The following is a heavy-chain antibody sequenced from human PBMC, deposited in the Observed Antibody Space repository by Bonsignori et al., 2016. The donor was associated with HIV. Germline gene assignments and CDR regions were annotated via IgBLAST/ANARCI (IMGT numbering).Heavy chain of an antibody. J-gene: IGHJ4*02. Sequence: GSLRLSCTVSGGSISSYYWSWIRQPAGKGLEWIGRIYTSGSTNYNPSLKSRVTMSVDTSKNQFSLKLSSVTAADTAVYYCARDGGPFPFGGQLDYWGQGTLVTVSS. CDR1: GGSISSYY. CDR3: ARDGGPFPFGGQLDY. V-gene: IGHV4-4*07. CDR2: IYTSGST. D-gene: IGHD3-10*01.